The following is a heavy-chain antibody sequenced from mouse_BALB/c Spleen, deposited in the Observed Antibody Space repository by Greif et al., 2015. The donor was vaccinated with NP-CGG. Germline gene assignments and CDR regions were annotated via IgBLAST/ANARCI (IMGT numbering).Heavy chain of an antibody. CDR1: GYAFSSSW. J-gene: IGHJ4*01. CDR2: IYPGDGDT. D-gene: IGHD2-10*02. V-gene: IGHV1-82*01. CDR3: ARKGVYGNYGAMEY. Sequence: QVQLQQSGPELVKPGASVKISCKASGYAFSSSWMNWVKQRPGQGLEWIGRIYPGDGDTNYNGKFKGKATLTADKSSSTAYMQLSSLTSVDSAVYFCARKGVYGNYGAMEYWGQGTSVTVSS.